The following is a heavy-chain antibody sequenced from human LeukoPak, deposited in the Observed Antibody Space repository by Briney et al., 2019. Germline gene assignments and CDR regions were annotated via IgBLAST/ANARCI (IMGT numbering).Heavy chain of an antibody. Sequence: GGSLRLSCAASGFTLRVNYMTWVRQAPGKGLEWVSVVYANGSTYYPDSVKGRFTISRDNSKSSLYLQMNSLRAEDTAVYYCARCKGGWSDHYYGLDVWGQGTTVTVSS. CDR3: ARCKGGWSDHYYGLDV. V-gene: IGHV3-53*01. CDR1: GFTLRVNY. D-gene: IGHD6-19*01. CDR2: VYANGST. J-gene: IGHJ6*02.